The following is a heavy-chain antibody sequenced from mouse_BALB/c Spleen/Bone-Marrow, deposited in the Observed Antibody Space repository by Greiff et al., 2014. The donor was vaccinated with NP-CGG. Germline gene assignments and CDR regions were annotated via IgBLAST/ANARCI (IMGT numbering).Heavy chain of an antibody. CDR3: ARELSWYFDV. CDR2: IYPYNGVT. CDR1: GYTFTDYN. V-gene: IGHV1S29*02. J-gene: IGHJ1*01. D-gene: IGHD1-1*02. Sequence: EVQLQQSGPELVKPGASVKISCKASGYTFTDYNMHWVKQSHGKSLEWIGYIYPYNGVTGYNQKFKSKATLTVANSSSTAYMELRSLTSEDSAVDYCARELSWYFDVWGAGTTVTVSS.